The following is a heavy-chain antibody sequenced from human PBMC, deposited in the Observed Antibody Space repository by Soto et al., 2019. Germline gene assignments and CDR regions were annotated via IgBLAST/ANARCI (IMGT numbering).Heavy chain of an antibody. CDR2: IKSKTDGGTT. D-gene: IGHD3-3*01. CDR3: TTDLGITIFGVVNDY. J-gene: IGHJ4*02. V-gene: IGHV3-15*01. CDR1: GFTFSNAW. Sequence: GGSLRLSCAASGFTFSNAWMSWVRQAPGKGLEWVGRIKSKTDGGTTDYAAPVKGRFTISRDDSKNTLYLQMNSLKTEDTAVYYCTTDLGITIFGVVNDYWGQGTLVTVSS.